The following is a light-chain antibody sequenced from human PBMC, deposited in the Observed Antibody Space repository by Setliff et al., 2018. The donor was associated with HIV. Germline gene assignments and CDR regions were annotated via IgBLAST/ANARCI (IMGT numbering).Light chain of an antibody. J-gene: IGLJ1*01. CDR1: SSDVGGSNY. CDR3: SSYTSSSTRV. Sequence: QSVLTQPASVSGSPGQSITISCTGTSSDVGGSNYVSWYQQHPGKAPKLMIYEVSNRPSGVSNRFSGSKSGNTASLTISGLQAEDEADYFCSSYTSSSTRVFGTGTKVTVL. V-gene: IGLV2-14*01. CDR2: EVS.